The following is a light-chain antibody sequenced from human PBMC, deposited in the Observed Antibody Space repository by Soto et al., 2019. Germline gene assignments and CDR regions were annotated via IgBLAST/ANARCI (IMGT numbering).Light chain of an antibody. V-gene: IGLV6-57*04. J-gene: IGLJ3*02. CDR1: SGSIASSY. CDR2: EGN. Sequence: NFMLTQPHSVSESPGKTVTISCTRSSGSIASSYVQWYQQRPGSAPITMIYEGNQRPSGVPDRFSGSIDSSSNSASLSISGLKTEDEADYYCQSYDTGSWVFGGGTKLTVL. CDR3: QSYDTGSWV.